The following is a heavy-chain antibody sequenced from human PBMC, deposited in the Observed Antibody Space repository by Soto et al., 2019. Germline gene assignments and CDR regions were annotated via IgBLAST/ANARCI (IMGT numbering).Heavy chain of an antibody. Sequence: ASVKASCRASGYTFTSYGLSWVRPAPGQGLEWMGWISAYNGNTNYAQKLQGRVTMTTDTSTSTAYMELRSLRSDDTAVYYCARVGDCSSTSCRSLYYYGMDVWGQ. CDR1: GYTFTSYG. CDR3: ARVGDCSSTSCRSLYYYGMDV. V-gene: IGHV1-18*01. CDR2: ISAYNGNT. J-gene: IGHJ6*02. D-gene: IGHD2-2*01.